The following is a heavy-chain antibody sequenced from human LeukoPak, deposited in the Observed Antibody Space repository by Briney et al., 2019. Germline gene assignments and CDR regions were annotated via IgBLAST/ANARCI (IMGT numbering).Heavy chain of an antibody. D-gene: IGHD2-15*01. J-gene: IGHJ4*02. V-gene: IGHV1-46*01. CDR2: INPSGGST. CDR3: ARGMAKDVVVAAFAN. Sequence: ASVKVSCKASGYTFTSYYMHWVRQAPGQGLEWMGIINPSGGSTSYAQKFQGRVTMTRDTSTSTVYMELSSLRPEDTAVYYCARGMAKDVVVAAFANWGQGTLVTVSS. CDR1: GYTFTSYY.